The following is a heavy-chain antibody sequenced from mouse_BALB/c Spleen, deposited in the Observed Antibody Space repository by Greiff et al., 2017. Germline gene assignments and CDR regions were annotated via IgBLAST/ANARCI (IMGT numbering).Heavy chain of an antibody. CDR3: ARSNWSFYAMDY. V-gene: IGHV14-3*02. CDR1: GFNIKDTY. CDR2: IDPANGNT. Sequence: VQLKQSGAELVKPGASVKLSCTASGFNIKDTYMHWVKQRPEQGLEWIGRIDPANGNTKYDPKFQGKATITADTSSNTAYLQLSSLTSEDTAVYYCARSNWSFYAMDYWGQGTSVTVSS. J-gene: IGHJ4*01. D-gene: IGHD4-1*01.